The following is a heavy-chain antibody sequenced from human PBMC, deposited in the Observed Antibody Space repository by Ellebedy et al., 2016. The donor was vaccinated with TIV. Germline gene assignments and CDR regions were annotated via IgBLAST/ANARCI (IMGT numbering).Heavy chain of an antibody. J-gene: IGHJ4*02. CDR3: ARGLSRRWMEGFY. CDR2: INAGNCDT. CDR1: GYTFTTYA. D-gene: IGHD3-3*01. V-gene: IGHV1-3*01. Sequence: AASVQVSCKASGYTFTTYAMHWVRQAPGQRLAWMGWINAGNCDTKYSQKFQGRVTITRDTSASTDYMELSSLRSEDTAVYYCARGLSRRWMEGFYWGQGTLVTVSS.